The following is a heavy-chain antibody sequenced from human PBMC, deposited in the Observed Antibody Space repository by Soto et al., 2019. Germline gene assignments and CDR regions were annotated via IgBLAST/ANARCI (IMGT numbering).Heavy chain of an antibody. Sequence: GASVKVSCKASGYTFTSYGISWVRQAPGQGLEWMGWISPYNGTTNYAQKFQGRVTITTDKSTSTAYMELSSLRSEDTAVYYCARDRGPSSGYYPYWFDPWGQGTLVTVSS. CDR3: ARDRGPSSGYYPYWFDP. D-gene: IGHD3-22*01. J-gene: IGHJ5*02. CDR1: GYTFTSYG. V-gene: IGHV1-18*01. CDR2: ISPYNGTT.